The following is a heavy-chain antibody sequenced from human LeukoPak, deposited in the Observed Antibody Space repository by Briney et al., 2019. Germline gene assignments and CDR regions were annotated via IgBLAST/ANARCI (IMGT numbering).Heavy chain of an antibody. CDR3: ARAVRGVRGYNWFDP. J-gene: IGHJ5*02. Sequence: GASVKVSCKASGYTLTGYYMHWVRQAPGQGLEWMGWINPNSGGTNYAQKFQGRVTMTRDTSISTAYMELSRLRSDDTAVYYCARAVRGVRGYNWFDPWGQGTLVTVSS. CDR2: INPNSGGT. D-gene: IGHD3-10*01. CDR1: GYTLTGYY. V-gene: IGHV1-2*02.